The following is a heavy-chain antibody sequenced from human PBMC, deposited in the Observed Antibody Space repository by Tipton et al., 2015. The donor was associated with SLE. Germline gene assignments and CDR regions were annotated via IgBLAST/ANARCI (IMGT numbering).Heavy chain of an antibody. V-gene: IGHV4-61*09. CDR2: IYTSGST. CDR3: ARGAKERITLVRVRPYYFDY. Sequence: TLSLTCSVSGGSITSGTYYWSWIRQPAGKGLEWIGHIYTSGSTKYNPSLQSRVTISVDTSKNQFSLRLTSVTAADTAVYYCARGAKERITLVRVRPYYFDYWGQGSLVTVSS. J-gene: IGHJ4*01. CDR1: GGSITSGTYY. D-gene: IGHD3-10*01.